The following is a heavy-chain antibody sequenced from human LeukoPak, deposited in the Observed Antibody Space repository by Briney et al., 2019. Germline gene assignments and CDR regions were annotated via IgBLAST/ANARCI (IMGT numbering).Heavy chain of an antibody. CDR2: ISYDGSNK. Sequence: PGGSLRLSCAASGFTFSSYAMHWVRQAPGKGLEWVAVISYDGSNKYYADSVKGRFTISRDNSKNTLYLQMNSLRAEDTAVYYCAREYGSGSYYHNWFDPWGQGTLVTVPS. CDR3: AREYGSGSYYHNWFDP. J-gene: IGHJ5*02. V-gene: IGHV3-30-3*01. CDR1: GFTFSSYA. D-gene: IGHD3-10*01.